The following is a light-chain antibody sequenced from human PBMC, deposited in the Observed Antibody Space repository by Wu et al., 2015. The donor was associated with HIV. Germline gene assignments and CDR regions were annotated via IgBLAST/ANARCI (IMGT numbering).Light chain of an antibody. V-gene: IGKV1-39*01. CDR3: QQSFFTPWT. J-gene: IGKJ1*01. CDR1: QNIDNY. CDR2: AAS. Sequence: DIQTTQSPSSLSASVGDRVTITCRASQNIDNYLNWYQQKPGKAPKLLIFAASSLQGGVPSRFSGSGSGTDFTLTISSLQPADFATYYCQQSFFTPWTFGQGTKVEMK.